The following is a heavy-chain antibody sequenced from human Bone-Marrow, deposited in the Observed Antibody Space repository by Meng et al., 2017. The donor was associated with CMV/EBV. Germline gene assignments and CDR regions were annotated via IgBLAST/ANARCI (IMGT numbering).Heavy chain of an antibody. Sequence: ASVKVSCKASGYTFGHYGISWVRQAPGQGLEWMGWISGYNGNTHYAQNLQGRVTMTTDTSTSTAYMEVGSLRSDDTAVYYCARDWTLTGGNDYWGQGTLVTVSS. V-gene: IGHV1-18*01. CDR2: ISGYNGNT. CDR1: GYTFGHYG. CDR3: ARDWTLTGGNDY. J-gene: IGHJ4*02. D-gene: IGHD3/OR15-3a*01.